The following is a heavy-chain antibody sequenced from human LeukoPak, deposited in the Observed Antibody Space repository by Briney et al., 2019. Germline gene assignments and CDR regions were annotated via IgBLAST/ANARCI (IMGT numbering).Heavy chain of an antibody. V-gene: IGHV3-11*01. CDR1: GFSFSDYY. D-gene: IGHD3-10*01. J-gene: IGHJ4*02. CDR2: TGTNGRSI. Sequence: GGSLRPSCAASGFSFSDYYVSWIRQAPGKGLECVSYTGTNGRSIYYADSVKGRFTISRDNAKNSLFLQMNSLRAEDTAVYYCARVMLRGLIFLDSWGQGTLVTVSS. CDR3: ARVMLRGLIFLDS.